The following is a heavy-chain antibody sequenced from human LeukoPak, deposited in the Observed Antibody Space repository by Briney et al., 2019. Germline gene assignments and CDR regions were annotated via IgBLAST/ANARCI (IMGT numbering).Heavy chain of an antibody. D-gene: IGHD6-19*01. Sequence: SETLSLTCTVSGGSISSYYWSWIRQPPGKGLEWIGYIYTSGSTNYNPSLKSRVTISVDTSRNQFSLKLSSVTAADTAVYYCARDSGWSSDYWGQGTLVTVSS. CDR1: GGSISSYY. CDR3: ARDSGWSSDY. V-gene: IGHV4-4*09. CDR2: IYTSGST. J-gene: IGHJ4*02.